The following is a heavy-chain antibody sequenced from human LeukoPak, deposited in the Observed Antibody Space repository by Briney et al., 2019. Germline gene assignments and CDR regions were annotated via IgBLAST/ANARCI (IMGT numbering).Heavy chain of an antibody. D-gene: IGHD3-10*01. CDR1: GFTFSSFA. CDR3: AKEEPSGVLDL. CDR2: ISATGGT. Sequence: QPGGSLSLSCVASGFTFSSFAMNWVRQAPGKGLEWVSVISATGGTRYADSVKGRFTISRDNSKNTLHLQMNSLRAEDTAVYYCAKEEPSGVLDLWGQGTLITVSS. J-gene: IGHJ1*01. V-gene: IGHV3-23*01.